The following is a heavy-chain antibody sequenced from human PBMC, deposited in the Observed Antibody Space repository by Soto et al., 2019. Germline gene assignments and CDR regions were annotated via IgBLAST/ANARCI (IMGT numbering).Heavy chain of an antibody. J-gene: IGHJ5*02. Sequence: PSETLSLTCVVSGDSVSSNSAAWNWIRQSPSRGLEWLGRTYYKSKWYNDYALSVKSRISISPDTSRNQFSLQLNSMTPDDTAVYYCAREVEPEYSPSCFDLWGQGTLVTVSS. V-gene: IGHV6-1*01. CDR1: GDSVSSNSAA. CDR3: AREVEPEYSPSCFDL. CDR2: TYYKSKWYN. D-gene: IGHD6-6*01.